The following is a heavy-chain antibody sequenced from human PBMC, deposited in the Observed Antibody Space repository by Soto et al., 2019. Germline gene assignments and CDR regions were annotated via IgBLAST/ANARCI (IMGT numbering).Heavy chain of an antibody. V-gene: IGHV1-18*01. D-gene: IGHD5-12*01. Sequence: RQAPVHGIEWMGWFSAYNRNTKYAQKLQSRVTITTDTSASTADMKLSSLRSEDTAVYYCARYFLVWSIEATPGYWGPVTLFTVSS. J-gene: IGHJ1*01. CDR2: FSAYNRNT. CDR3: ARYFLVWSIEATPGY.